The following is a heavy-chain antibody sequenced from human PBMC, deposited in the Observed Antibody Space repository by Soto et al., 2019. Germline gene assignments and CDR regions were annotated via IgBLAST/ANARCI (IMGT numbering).Heavy chain of an antibody. CDR3: ARDSGKGAYFDY. V-gene: IGHV3-72*01. CDR1: GFTFSDHY. D-gene: IGHD1-26*01. J-gene: IGHJ4*01. Sequence: EQLVESGGGLVKPGGSQRLSCAASGFTFSDHYMDWVRQAPGKGLEWVGRIRNKANSYTTDYAASVKGRFTISRDDSKDSLYLQMNSLKTEDTAIYYCARDSGKGAYFDYWGHGTLATVSS. CDR2: IRNKANSYTT.